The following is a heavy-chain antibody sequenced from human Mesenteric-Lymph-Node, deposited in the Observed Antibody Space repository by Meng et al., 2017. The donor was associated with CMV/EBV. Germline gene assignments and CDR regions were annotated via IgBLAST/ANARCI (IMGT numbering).Heavy chain of an antibody. J-gene: IGHJ6*02. V-gene: IGHV3-11*06. Sequence: GESLKISCAASGFTFSDYYMSWIRQAPGKGLEWVSSISSSSSYIYYADSVKGRFTISRDNAKNSLYLQMNSLRAEDTAVYYCARDGVVVVPAAIRYYYGMDVWGQGTTVTVSS. CDR1: GFTFSDYY. CDR3: ARDGVVVVPAAIRYYYGMDV. D-gene: IGHD2-2*01. CDR2: ISSSSSYI.